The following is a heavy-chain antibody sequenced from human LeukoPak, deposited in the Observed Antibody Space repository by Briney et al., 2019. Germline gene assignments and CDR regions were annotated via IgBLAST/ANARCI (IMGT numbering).Heavy chain of an antibody. CDR3: ARSASRDYDILTGRYYYYYMDV. D-gene: IGHD3-9*01. CDR2: INPNSGGT. V-gene: IGHV1-2*02. J-gene: IGHJ6*03. CDR1: GYTFTGYY. Sequence: GAPVTVSCKASGYTFTGYYMHWVRQAPGQGLEWMGWINPNSGGTNYAQKFQGRVTITRDTSISTAYMELSRLRSDDTAVYYCARSASRDYDILTGRYYYYYMDVWGKGTTVTISS.